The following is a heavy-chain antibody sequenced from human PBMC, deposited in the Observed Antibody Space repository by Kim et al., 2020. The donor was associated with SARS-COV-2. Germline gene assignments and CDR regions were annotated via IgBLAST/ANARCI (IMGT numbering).Heavy chain of an antibody. Sequence: SETLSLTCTVSGGSISSGGYYWSWIRQHPGKGLEWIGYIYYSGSTYYNPSLKSRVTISVDTSKNQFSLKLSSVTAADTAVYYCARTRGMVRGVLYYFDYWGQGTLVTVSS. CDR2: IYYSGST. J-gene: IGHJ4*02. CDR1: GGSISSGGYY. CDR3: ARTRGMVRGVLYYFDY. D-gene: IGHD3-10*01. V-gene: IGHV4-31*03.